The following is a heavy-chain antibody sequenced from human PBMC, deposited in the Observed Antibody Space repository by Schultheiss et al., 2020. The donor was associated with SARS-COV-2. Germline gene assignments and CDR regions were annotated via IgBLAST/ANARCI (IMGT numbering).Heavy chain of an antibody. CDR3: ARDRGWELERYYYFDY. CDR2: IYYSGST. V-gene: IGHV4-59*01. CDR1: GGSFSGYY. Sequence: SETLSLTCAVYGGSFSGYYWSWIRQPPGKGLEWIGYIYYSGSTNYNPSLKSRVTISVDTSKNQFSLKLSSVTAADTAVYYCARDRGWELERYYYFDYWGQGTLVTVSS. D-gene: IGHD1-1*01. J-gene: IGHJ4*02.